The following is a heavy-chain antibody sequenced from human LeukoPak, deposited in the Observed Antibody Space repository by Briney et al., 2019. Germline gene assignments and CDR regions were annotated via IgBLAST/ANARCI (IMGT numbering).Heavy chain of an antibody. CDR1: GGSFSGYY. J-gene: IGHJ4*02. D-gene: IGHD2-21*01. Sequence: LSLTCAVYGGSFSGYYWSWIRQAPGKGLEWISYISFSGSTIYYADSVRGRFAISRDNAKNSLYLQMNSLRADDTALYYCARVSSGVEAIYYFDYWGQGTMVTVSS. CDR3: ARVSSGVEAIYYFDY. V-gene: IGHV3-11*01. CDR2: ISFSGSTI.